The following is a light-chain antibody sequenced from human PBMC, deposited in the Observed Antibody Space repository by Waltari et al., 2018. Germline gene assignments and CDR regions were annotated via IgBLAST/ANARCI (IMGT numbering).Light chain of an antibody. CDR2: GVS. J-gene: IGKJ1*01. Sequence: EIVLTQSPGTLSLSPGERATLSCRASQSVRGSLAWYQQKAGQAPRLLIYGVSSRATGIPERCSGRGSGTDFSLTSSRLEPEDFAVYYCQHYVRLPATFGQGTKVEIK. CDR3: QHYVRLPAT. V-gene: IGKV3-20*01. CDR1: QSVRGS.